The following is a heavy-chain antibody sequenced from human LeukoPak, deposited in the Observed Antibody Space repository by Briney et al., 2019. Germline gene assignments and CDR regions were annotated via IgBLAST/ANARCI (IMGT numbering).Heavy chain of an antibody. J-gene: IGHJ4*02. CDR2: INHSGST. CDR3: ARENWNYLIDY. CDR1: GGSFSGYY. V-gene: IGHV4-34*01. D-gene: IGHD1-7*01. Sequence: SETLSLTCAVYGGSFSGYYWSWIRQPPGKGLEWIGEINHSGSTNYNPSLKSRVTISVDTSKNQSSLKLSSVAAADTAVYYCARENWNYLIDYWGQGTLVTVSS.